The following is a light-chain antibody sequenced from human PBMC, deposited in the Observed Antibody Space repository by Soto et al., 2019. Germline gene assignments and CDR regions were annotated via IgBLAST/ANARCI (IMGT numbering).Light chain of an antibody. V-gene: IGLV1-44*01. CDR3: AAWDDDLHVWL. CDR1: DSNIGSTA. Sequence: QSVLTQPPSVSATPGQGVTLSCSGGDSNIGSTAVNWYQQVPGTAPKLLIYSSNQRPSGVPDRISGSKSGTSASLAISGLQSEDEADYYCAAWDDDLHVWLFGGGTNSPS. J-gene: IGLJ2*01. CDR2: SSN.